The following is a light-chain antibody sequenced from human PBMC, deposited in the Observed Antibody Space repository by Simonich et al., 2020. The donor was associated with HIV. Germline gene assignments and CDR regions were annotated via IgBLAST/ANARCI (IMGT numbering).Light chain of an antibody. CDR1: PTISSRF. CDR3: QQYGSSPPYT. CDR2: AAS. V-gene: IGKV3-20*01. J-gene: IGKJ2*01. Sequence: EIVLTQSPGALSLSPGERATLSCRVSPTISSRFLAWFQQKPGQAPRLLIYAASSRATGIPDRVSGSGSGTDFTLTISRLEPEDFAVYYCQQYGSSPPYTFGQGTKLEIK.